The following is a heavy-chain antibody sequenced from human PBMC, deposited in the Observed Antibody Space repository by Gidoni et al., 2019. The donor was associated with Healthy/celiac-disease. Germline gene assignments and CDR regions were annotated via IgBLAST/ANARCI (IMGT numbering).Heavy chain of an antibody. CDR3: AKGYCSGGSCYSYYYYYGMDV. V-gene: IGHV3-30*02. CDR2: IRYDGSNK. J-gene: IGHJ6*02. D-gene: IGHD2-15*01. Sequence: QVQLVESGGGVVQPGRSLRLSCAASGFTFSSYGMHSVRQAPGKGLELLAFIRYDGSNKYDADSVNVRFTISRDNSKNTLYLQMNSLRAEDTAVYYCAKGYCSGGSCYSYYYYYGMDVWGQGTTVTVSS. CDR1: GFTFSSYG.